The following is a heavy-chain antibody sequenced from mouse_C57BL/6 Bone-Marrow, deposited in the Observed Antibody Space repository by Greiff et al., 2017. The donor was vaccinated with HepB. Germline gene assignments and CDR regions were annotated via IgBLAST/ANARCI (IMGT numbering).Heavy chain of an antibody. CDR3: ASPSIYYYGSSYGYFDV. V-gene: IGHV5-6*01. Sequence: EVKLVESGGDLVKPGGSLKLSCAASGFTFSSYGMSWVRQTPDKRLEWVATISSGGSYTYYPDSVKGRFTISRDNAKNTLYLQMSSLKSEDTAMYYCASPSIYYYGSSYGYFDVWGTGTTVTVSS. CDR2: ISSGGSYT. CDR1: GFTFSSYG. J-gene: IGHJ1*03. D-gene: IGHD1-1*01.